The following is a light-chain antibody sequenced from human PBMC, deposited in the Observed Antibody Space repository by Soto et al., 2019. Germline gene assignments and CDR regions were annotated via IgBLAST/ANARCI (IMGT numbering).Light chain of an antibody. Sequence: ELVLTQSPGTLSLSPGARATLSCRASQSVSSSYLAWYQQKPGQAPRLLIYGASSRATGIPDRFSGSGSGTEFTLTISSLQSEDGAVYHGQQYNDWPWTFGQGTKVDIK. CDR3: QQYNDWPWT. V-gene: IGKV3-20*01. CDR1: QSVSSSY. J-gene: IGKJ1*01. CDR2: GAS.